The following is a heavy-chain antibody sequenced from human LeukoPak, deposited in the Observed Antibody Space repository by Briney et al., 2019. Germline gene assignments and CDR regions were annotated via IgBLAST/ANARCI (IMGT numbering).Heavy chain of an antibody. Sequence: SGGSLRLSCAASVFTFSDYSMSWVRQGPGKGLECVAAVGHNAAGTYYADSVKGRYTISRDNSRNTMYLQMKSLTAEDTAVYYCAKACLVATTPGRGMDVWGQGTTVAVSS. CDR2: VGHNAAGT. V-gene: IGHV3-23*01. CDR1: VFTFSDYS. J-gene: IGHJ6*02. CDR3: AKACLVATTPGRGMDV. D-gene: IGHD5-24*01.